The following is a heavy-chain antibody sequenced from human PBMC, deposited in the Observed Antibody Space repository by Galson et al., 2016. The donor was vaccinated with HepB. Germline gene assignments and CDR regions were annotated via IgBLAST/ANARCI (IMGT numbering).Heavy chain of an antibody. V-gene: IGHV1-69*13. Sequence: SVKVSCKASRGTISSYAITWVRLAPGQGLEWMGVIIPILGTTDYARKFHNRVTITADEFTSTAYMELNSLRSEDTAVYYCARVPYSIYGNYSYFYSMDVWGQGTTVTVSS. D-gene: IGHD4-11*01. CDR3: ARVPYSIYGNYSYFYSMDV. CDR1: RGTISSYA. J-gene: IGHJ6*02. CDR2: IIPILGTT.